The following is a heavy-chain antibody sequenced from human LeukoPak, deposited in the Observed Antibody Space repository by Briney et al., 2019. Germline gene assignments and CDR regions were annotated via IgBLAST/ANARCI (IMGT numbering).Heavy chain of an antibody. Sequence: ASVKVSCKASGGTFRSYGLNWVRQAPGQGLEWMGGIISILGTAKYAQKLQGRVTITADESTSTGYMELSSLRSEDTAVYYCARGLYCSSSTSCYDYGMDVWGQGTTVTFS. CDR3: ARGLYCSSSTSCYDYGMDV. V-gene: IGHV1-69*13. D-gene: IGHD2-2*01. CDR2: IISILGTA. CDR1: GGTFRSYG. J-gene: IGHJ6*02.